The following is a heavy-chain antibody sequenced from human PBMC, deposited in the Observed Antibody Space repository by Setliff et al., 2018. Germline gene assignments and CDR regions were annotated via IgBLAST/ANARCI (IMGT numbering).Heavy chain of an antibody. Sequence: TLSLTCTVSGGSIRSGSFYWSWIRQSAEKGLEWIGRVHASGSPNYNPSFKGRVTISLDTSTNQSSLNLNSVTAADTAVYYCAKERYFDWFFENWGQGTLVTVSS. V-gene: IGHV4-61*02. CDR1: GGSIRSGSFY. CDR3: AKERYFDWFFEN. CDR2: VHASGSP. J-gene: IGHJ4*02. D-gene: IGHD3-9*01.